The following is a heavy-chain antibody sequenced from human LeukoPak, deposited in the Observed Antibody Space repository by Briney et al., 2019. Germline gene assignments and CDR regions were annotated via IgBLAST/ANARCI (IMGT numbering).Heavy chain of an antibody. J-gene: IGHJ4*02. D-gene: IGHD2-2*01. V-gene: IGHV1-69*06. CDR2: IIPIFGTA. CDR3: ARVAPYCSSTSCYFNY. CDR1: GGTFSSYA. Sequence: SVRVSCKASGGTFSSYAISWVRQAPGQGLEWMGGIIPIFGTANYAQKFQGRVTITADKSTSTAYMELSSLRSEDTAVYYCARVAPYCSSTSCYFNYWGQGTLVTVSS.